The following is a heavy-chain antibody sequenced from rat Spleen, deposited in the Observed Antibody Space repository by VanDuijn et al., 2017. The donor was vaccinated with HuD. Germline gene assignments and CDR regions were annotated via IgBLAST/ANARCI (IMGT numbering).Heavy chain of an antibody. Sequence: EVQLVESDGGLVQPGRSLKLSCAASGFTFSDYYMAWVRQAPTKGLEWVAYISNGGGSTYYPDSVKGRFTISRDNAENTVYLQMNSLRSEDTATYYCARLTSRGWYFDFWGPGTMVTVSS. V-gene: IGHV5-27*01. CDR1: GFTFSDYY. CDR3: ARLTSRGWYFDF. CDR2: ISNGGGST. J-gene: IGHJ1*01. D-gene: IGHD1-4*01.